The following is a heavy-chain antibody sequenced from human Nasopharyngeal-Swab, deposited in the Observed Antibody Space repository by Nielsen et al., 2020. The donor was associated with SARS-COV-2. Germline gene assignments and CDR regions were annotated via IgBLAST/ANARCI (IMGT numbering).Heavy chain of an antibody. D-gene: IGHD3-16*02. CDR2: IKQDGSEL. J-gene: IGHJ3*01. CDR3: ARHRTPNIKITFRGVLVLDAFDL. V-gene: IGHV3-7*01. Sequence: GGSLRLSCATSGFSFSSYSMTWVRQAPGKGLEWVANIKQDGSELYYVDSVKGRFTISRDNAKNSLFLQMNSLRAEDTAVYYCARHRTPNIKITFRGVLVLDAFDLWGQGTMVTVSS. CDR1: GFSFSSYS.